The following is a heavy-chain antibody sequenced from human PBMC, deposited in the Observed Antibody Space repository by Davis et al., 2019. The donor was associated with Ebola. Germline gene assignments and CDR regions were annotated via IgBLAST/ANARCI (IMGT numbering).Heavy chain of an antibody. CDR2: IDHGGSP. J-gene: IGHJ4*02. Sequence: MPSETLSLTCTVSGGSISSYYWSWIRQPPGKGLEWIGEIDHGGSPYYNPSLKSRVTISVDTSKNQFSLKLSSVTAADTAVFYCARGSGWYRTPFDYWGQGTLVTVSS. CDR3: ARGSGWYRTPFDY. CDR1: GGSISSYY. D-gene: IGHD6-19*01. V-gene: IGHV4-34*01.